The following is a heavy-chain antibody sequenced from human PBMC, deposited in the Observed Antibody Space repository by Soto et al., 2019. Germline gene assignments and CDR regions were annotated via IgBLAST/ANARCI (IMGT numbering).Heavy chain of an antibody. CDR3: ARDQGYCSGGSCYVAGY. CDR1: GFTFSTYW. Sequence: GGSLRLSCAASGFTFSTYWMHWVRQAPGKGLVWVSRINSDGSTTDYADSVRGRFTISRDNAKNTLYLQMNSLRAEDTAVYYCARDQGYCSGGSCYVAGYWGQGTLVTVPQ. J-gene: IGHJ4*02. D-gene: IGHD2-15*01. V-gene: IGHV3-74*01. CDR2: INSDGSTT.